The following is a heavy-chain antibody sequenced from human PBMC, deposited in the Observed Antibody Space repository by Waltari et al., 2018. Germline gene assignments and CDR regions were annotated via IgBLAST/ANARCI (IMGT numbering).Heavy chain of an antibody. Sequence: QVQLQESGSGLVKPSETLSLTCTVSGGSISSYYWSWIRQPPGKGLEWIGYIYYSGSTHYSPSLKSRVTISVDTSKNQFSRKLSSVTAADTAVYYCARGPPGYCSGGSCYSSYWYFDLWGRGTLVTVSS. J-gene: IGHJ2*01. D-gene: IGHD2-15*01. CDR3: ARGPPGYCSGGSCYSSYWYFDL. V-gene: IGHV4-59*01. CDR1: GGSISSYY. CDR2: IYYSGST.